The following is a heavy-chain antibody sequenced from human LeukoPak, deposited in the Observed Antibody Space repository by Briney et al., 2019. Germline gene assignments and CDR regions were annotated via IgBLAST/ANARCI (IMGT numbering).Heavy chain of an antibody. CDR3: AREVMDNLRFDY. J-gene: IGHJ4*02. CDR1: GYTFTSYY. V-gene: IGHV1-46*01. CDR2: INPSGGTT. D-gene: IGHD1-14*01. Sequence: GASVKVSCKASGYTFTSYYMHWVRQAPGQGLEWMGIINPSGGTTSYAQKFQGRVTMTRDTSTSTLYMELSSLRSEDTAVYYCAREVMDNLRFDYWGQGTLVTVSS.